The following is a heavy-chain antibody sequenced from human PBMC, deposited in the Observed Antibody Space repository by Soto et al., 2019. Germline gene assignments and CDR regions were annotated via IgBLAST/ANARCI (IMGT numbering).Heavy chain of an antibody. Sequence: QVQLVQSGAEVKKPGASVKVSCKASGYTFTSYGISWVRQAPGQGLEWMGWLILYNGNTNYAQKLQGRVTMTTDTSTSTAYMELRSLRSDDTAVYYCARNGYCSSTSCLFDYWGQGTLVTVSS. CDR2: LILYNGNT. D-gene: IGHD2-2*01. V-gene: IGHV1-18*01. CDR1: GYTFTSYG. CDR3: ARNGYCSSTSCLFDY. J-gene: IGHJ4*02.